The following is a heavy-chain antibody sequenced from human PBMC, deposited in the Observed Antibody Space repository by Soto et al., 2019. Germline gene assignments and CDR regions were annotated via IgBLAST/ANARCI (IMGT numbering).Heavy chain of an antibody. J-gene: IGHJ4*02. CDR2: INPSGGST. CDR1: GYTFTSYY. V-gene: IGHV1-46*03. D-gene: IGHD4-17*01. CDR3: AHSYGDYDFFDY. Sequence: ASVKVSCKASGYTFTSYYMHWVRQAPGQGLEWMGIINPSGGSTSYAQKFQGRVTMTRDTSTSTVYMELSSLRSEDTAVYYCAHSYGDYDFFDYWGQGTLVTVSS.